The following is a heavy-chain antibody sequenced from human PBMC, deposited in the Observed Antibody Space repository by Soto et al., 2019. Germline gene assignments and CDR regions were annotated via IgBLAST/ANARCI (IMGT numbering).Heavy chain of an antibody. CDR3: ATSGISSCPRRFDY. CDR1: GLTFSDHY. CDR2: TKNKAYSYIT. D-gene: IGHD6-13*01. V-gene: IGHV3-72*01. J-gene: IGHJ4*02. Sequence: EVQLVESGGDLVQPGGSLRLSCVASGLTFSDHYMDWVRQAPGKGLEWVGRTKNKAYSYITEYAASMKGRFTISSDGSKSSLYLQMNSLQTADTAVYYCATSGISSCPRRFDYWCQGTLVIVSS.